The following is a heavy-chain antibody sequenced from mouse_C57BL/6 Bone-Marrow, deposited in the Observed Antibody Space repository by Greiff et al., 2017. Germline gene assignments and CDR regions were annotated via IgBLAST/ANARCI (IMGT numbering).Heavy chain of an antibody. Sequence: EVQLVESGGGLVKPGGSLKLSCAASGFTFSSYTMSWVRQTPEKRLQWVAAISGGGGNTYYPDRVKGRFTISRDKDKNILYLQMSSLRSEYTALYYCTRQVTTVLATKYFDVWGTGTTVTVSS. CDR2: ISGGGGNT. CDR1: GFTFSSYT. D-gene: IGHD1-1*01. V-gene: IGHV5-9*01. CDR3: TRQVTTVLATKYFDV. J-gene: IGHJ1*03.